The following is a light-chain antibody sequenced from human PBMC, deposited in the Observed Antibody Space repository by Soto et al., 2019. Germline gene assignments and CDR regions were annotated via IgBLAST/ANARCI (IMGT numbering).Light chain of an antibody. V-gene: IGKV2-28*01. Sequence: DPVMTQSPLSLPVTPGEPAPISGGSSKSFLHSNGYNYLDWYLQKPGQSPQLLIYLGSNRASGVPDRFSGSGSGTDFTLKISRVEAEDVGVYYCMQALQTPYTFGQGTKLEIK. CDR1: KSFLHSNGYNY. J-gene: IGKJ2*01. CDR2: LGS. CDR3: MQALQTPYT.